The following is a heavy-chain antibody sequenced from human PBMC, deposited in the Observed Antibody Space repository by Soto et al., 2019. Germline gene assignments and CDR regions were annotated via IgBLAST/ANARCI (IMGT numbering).Heavy chain of an antibody. V-gene: IGHV1-3*01. D-gene: IGHD2-15*01. CDR1: GYTFIFYA. J-gene: IGHJ5*02. CDR2: INPGNGNV. CDR3: ASGLASETLIYNWFDP. Sequence: ASVKVSCKASGYTFIFYAMYWVRQAPGQRLEWMGWINPGNGNVKYFQKFQGRVTITRDTSASTAFMELSSLRSEDTAVYYCASGLASETLIYNWFDPWGQGTLVTVSS.